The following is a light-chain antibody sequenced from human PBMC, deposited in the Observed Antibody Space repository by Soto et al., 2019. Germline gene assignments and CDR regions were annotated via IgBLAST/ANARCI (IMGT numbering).Light chain of an antibody. CDR2: DAS. Sequence: DIQMTQSPSTLSASIGDRVTITCRASQSINTWLAWYQQKPGKAPKLLIYDASSLESGVPSRFSGSGSGTEFTLTISSLQPDDFATYYCQQYNSYSTFGLGTKVDI. V-gene: IGKV1-5*01. CDR1: QSINTW. CDR3: QQYNSYST. J-gene: IGKJ1*01.